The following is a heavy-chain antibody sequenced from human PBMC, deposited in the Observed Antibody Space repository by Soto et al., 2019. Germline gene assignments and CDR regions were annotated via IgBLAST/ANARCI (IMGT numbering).Heavy chain of an antibody. V-gene: IGHV3-33*08. D-gene: IGHD6-19*01. CDR2: IWYDGSNK. CDR3: AREIGRGWYFSGFDY. CDR1: GFTFSSYA. J-gene: IGHJ4*02. Sequence: AGGALRLSCAASGFTFSSYAIPWVRQAPGKGLEWVAVIWYDGSNKYYADSVKGRFTISRDNSKNTLYLQMNSLRAEDTAVYYCAREIGRGWYFSGFDYWGQGTLVTVSS.